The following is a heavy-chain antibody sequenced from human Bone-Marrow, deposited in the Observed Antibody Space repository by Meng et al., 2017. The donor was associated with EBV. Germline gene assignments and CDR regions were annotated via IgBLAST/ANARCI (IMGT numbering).Heavy chain of an antibody. CDR2: TNEDGRTT. J-gene: IGHJ4*02. Sequence: EGPRVECGRALVQPGGSLRLSCVASGFTFSHYWMHWVRQAPGKGLVWVSRTNEDGRTTDYADSVKGRFTISRDNTKNILYLQMDSLRADDTALYFCSRDLAGSDDDWGQGTLVTVSS. CDR3: SRDLAGSDDD. V-gene: IGHV3-74*01. CDR1: GFTFSHYW. D-gene: IGHD6-25*01.